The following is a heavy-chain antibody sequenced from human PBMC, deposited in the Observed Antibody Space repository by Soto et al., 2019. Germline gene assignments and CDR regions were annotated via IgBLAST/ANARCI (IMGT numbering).Heavy chain of an antibody. J-gene: IGHJ4*02. CDR1: GDTFSSYA. D-gene: IGHD1-26*01. CDR2: IIPFFNTS. Sequence: QVQLVQSGAEVKKPGSSVKVSCKASGDTFSSYAISWVRQAPGQGLDWMGGIIPFFNTSNYAQKFQGRVTISADASPSTASMELSSLRSEDTAMYYCARESAYGGNPLAFDYWGQGTLVTVSS. CDR3: ARESAYGGNPLAFDY. V-gene: IGHV1-69*01.